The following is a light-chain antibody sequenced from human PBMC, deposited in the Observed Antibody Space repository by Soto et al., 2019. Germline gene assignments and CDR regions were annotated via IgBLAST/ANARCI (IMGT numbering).Light chain of an antibody. Sequence: QPVLTQPPSASGTPGQRVTISCSGSNFNIGNNKVNWYQQLPGTAPKLLIYSSNQRPSGVPDRFSGSKSGTSASLAIGGLQSADEADYCCATWDDSLHGYVFGTGTKLTVL. V-gene: IGLV1-44*01. CDR2: SSN. CDR1: NFNIGNNK. J-gene: IGLJ1*01. CDR3: ATWDDSLHGYV.